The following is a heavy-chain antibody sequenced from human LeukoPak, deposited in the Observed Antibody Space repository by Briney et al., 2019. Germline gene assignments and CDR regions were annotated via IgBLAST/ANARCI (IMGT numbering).Heavy chain of an antibody. CDR1: GFTFSSYA. D-gene: IGHD3-22*01. CDR2: ISGSGGST. CDR3: AKERYYDSSGYYRFDY. J-gene: IGHJ4*02. Sequence: GGSLRLSCAASGFTFSSYAMSWVRQAPGKGLEWVSAISGSGGSTYYADSVKGRFTISRDNSKNTLYLQMNGLRAEDTAVYYCAKERYYDSSGYYRFDYWGQGTLVTVSS. V-gene: IGHV3-23*01.